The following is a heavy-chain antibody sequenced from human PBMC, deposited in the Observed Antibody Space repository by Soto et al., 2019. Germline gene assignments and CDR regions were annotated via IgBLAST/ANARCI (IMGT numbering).Heavy chain of an antibody. CDR1: GGSVSSGNYY. D-gene: IGHD1-26*01. CDR3: AWNRGSYEYFDY. CDR2: IYYTGST. Sequence: SETLSLTCTVSGGSVSSGNYYWSWIRQPPGKGLEWIGNIYYTGSTNYNPSLKSRVSISADTSKSLFSLKLSSVTAADTAVYYCAWNRGSYEYFDYWGQGTLVTVSS. J-gene: IGHJ4*02. V-gene: IGHV4-61*01.